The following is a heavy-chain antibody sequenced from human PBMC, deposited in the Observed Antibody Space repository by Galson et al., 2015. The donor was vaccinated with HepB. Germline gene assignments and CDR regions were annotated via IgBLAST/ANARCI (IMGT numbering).Heavy chain of an antibody. D-gene: IGHD3-3*02. V-gene: IGHV1-18*01. CDR2: ISAYNGNT. J-gene: IGHJ6*03. CDR3: ARDGNYRIFGVEEYYYYYMDV. CDR1: GYTFTSYG. Sequence: SVKVSCKASGYTFTSYGISWVRQAPGQGLEWMGWISAYNGNTDYAQKLQGRVTMTTDTSTSTAYMELRSLRSDDTAVYYCARDGNYRIFGVEEYYYYYMDVWGKGTTVTVSS.